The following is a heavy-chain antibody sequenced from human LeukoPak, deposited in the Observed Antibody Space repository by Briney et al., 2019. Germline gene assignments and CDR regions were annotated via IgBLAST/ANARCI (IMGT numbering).Heavy chain of an antibody. CDR2: IGGRDGST. CDR1: GFTFSSYG. Sequence: QPGGSLRLSCAASGFTFSSYGMSGVRQAPGKGLEWVSAIGGRDGSTYYADSVKGRFTISRDNSKNTLYVQMNSLRAEDTAVYYCAKGHYYGSGSLDYWGQGTLVTVSS. J-gene: IGHJ4*02. CDR3: AKGHYYGSGSLDY. D-gene: IGHD3-10*01. V-gene: IGHV3-23*01.